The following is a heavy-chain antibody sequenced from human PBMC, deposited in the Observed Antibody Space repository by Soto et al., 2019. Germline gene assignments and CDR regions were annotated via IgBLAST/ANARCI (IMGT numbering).Heavy chain of an antibody. Sequence: QVQVVESGGSVVQPGRSLRLSCAASGFSFRNYGMQWVRQAPGKGLEWVALISHDSTNTYYSDSVKARFTISRDNSKNTLYLQMNSLTLEDTAVYYCAGGYSYGDYWGQGTRVTVSS. J-gene: IGHJ4*02. CDR3: AGGYSYGDY. CDR1: GFSFRNYG. CDR2: ISHDSTNT. D-gene: IGHD5-18*01. V-gene: IGHV3-30*03.